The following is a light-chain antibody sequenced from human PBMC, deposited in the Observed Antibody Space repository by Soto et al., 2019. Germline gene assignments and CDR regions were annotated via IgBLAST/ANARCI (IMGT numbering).Light chain of an antibody. CDR3: CSYVGNYIYV. V-gene: IGLV2-11*01. CDR1: TSNFVGDKY. Sequence: QSALTQPRSVSGSPGQSVTISCTGTTSNFVGDKYVAWYQQHPGKAPRLMIYDVGKRPSGVPDRFSGSKSGNTASLTISGLQAEDEADYYCCSYVGNYIYVFGTGTRSPS. J-gene: IGLJ1*01. CDR2: DVG.